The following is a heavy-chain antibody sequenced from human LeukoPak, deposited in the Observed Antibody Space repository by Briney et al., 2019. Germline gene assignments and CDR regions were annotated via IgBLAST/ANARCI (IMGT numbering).Heavy chain of an antibody. V-gene: IGHV1-69*13. D-gene: IGHD6-19*01. CDR2: IIPIFGTA. CDR3: ARDGFGESSGWPGAVRLYYYMDV. J-gene: IGHJ6*03. CDR1: GGTFSSYA. Sequence: ASVKVSCKASGGTFSSYAISWVRQAPGQGLEWMGGIIPIFGTANYAQKFQGRVTITADESTSTAYMELSSLRSEDTAVYYCARDGFGESSGWPGAVRLYYYMDVWGKGTTVTVSS.